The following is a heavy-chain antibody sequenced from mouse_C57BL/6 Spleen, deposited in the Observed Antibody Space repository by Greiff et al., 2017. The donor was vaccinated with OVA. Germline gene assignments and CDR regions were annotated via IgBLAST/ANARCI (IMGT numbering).Heavy chain of an antibody. J-gene: IGHJ2*01. CDR1: GFTFSSYA. CDR3: ARGAVDYDYVGGFDY. CDR2: ISSGGDYI. Sequence: EVMLVESGEGLVKPGGSLKLSCAASGFTFSSYAMSWVRQTPEKRLEWVAYISSGGDYIYYADTVKGRFTISRDNARNTLYLQMSSLKSEDTAMYYCARGAVDYDYVGGFDYWGQGTTLTVSS. V-gene: IGHV5S21*01. D-gene: IGHD2-4*01.